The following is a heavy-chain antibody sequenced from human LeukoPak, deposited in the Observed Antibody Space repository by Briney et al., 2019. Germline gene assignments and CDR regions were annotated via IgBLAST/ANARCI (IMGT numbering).Heavy chain of an antibody. CDR2: IYPGDSDTIT. D-gene: IGHD2-15*01. V-gene: IGHV5-51*01. Sequence: GESLKTSCKGPGYSFTSYWIGWVRQMPGKGLEWMGIIYPGDSDTITRDSPSFQGQVTISADKSISTAFLQWSSLRASDTAMYYCAKSSPRGYGAFDIWGQGTMVTVSS. CDR3: AKSSPRGYGAFDI. CDR1: GYSFTSYW. J-gene: IGHJ3*02.